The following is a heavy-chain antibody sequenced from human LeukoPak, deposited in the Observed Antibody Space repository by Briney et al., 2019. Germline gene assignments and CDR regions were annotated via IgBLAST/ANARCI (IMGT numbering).Heavy chain of an antibody. J-gene: IGHJ4*02. D-gene: IGHD1-26*01. CDR3: ARRVVGAMPFDH. CDR2: ISWNSGSI. CDR1: GFIFDNYA. V-gene: IGHV3-9*01. Sequence: GGSLRLSCAASGFIFDNYAMHWVRQAPGKGLEWVSHISWNSGSIGYADSVKGRFTISRDNAKNSLYLEMNSLRDEDTAVYYCARRVVGAMPFDHWGQGTLVTVSS.